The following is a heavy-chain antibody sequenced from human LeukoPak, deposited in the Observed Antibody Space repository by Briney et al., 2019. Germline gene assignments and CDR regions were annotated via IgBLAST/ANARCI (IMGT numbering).Heavy chain of an antibody. CDR1: GYTFTSYA. J-gene: IGHJ3*02. CDR3: ARGGSTSSAAGGSAFDI. CDR2: INPNSGGT. Sequence: ASVKVSCKASGYTFTSYAMNWVRQAPGQGLEWMGWINPNSGGTNYAQKFQGWVTMTRDTSISTAYMELSRLRSDDTAVYYCARGGSTSSAAGGSAFDIWGQGTMVTVSS. D-gene: IGHD2-2*01. V-gene: IGHV1-2*04.